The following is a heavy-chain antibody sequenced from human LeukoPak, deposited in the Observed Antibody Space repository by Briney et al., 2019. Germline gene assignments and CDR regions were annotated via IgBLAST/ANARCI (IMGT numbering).Heavy chain of an antibody. V-gene: IGHV4-59*01. D-gene: IGHD3-22*01. CDR1: GGSISSYY. CDR2: IYYSGST. Sequence: MPSETLSLTCTVSGGSISSYYWSWIRQPPGKGLEWIGYIYYSGSTNYNPSLKSRVTISVDTSKNQFSLKLSSVTAADTAVYYCARAYYYDSSGYFYFDYWGQGTLVTVSS. J-gene: IGHJ4*02. CDR3: ARAYYYDSSGYFYFDY.